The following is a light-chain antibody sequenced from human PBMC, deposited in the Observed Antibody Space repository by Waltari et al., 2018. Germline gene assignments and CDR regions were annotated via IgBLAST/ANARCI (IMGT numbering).Light chain of an antibody. J-gene: IGKJ2*01. CDR3: QQYNSYPYT. V-gene: IGKV1-5*03. Sequence: DIQMTQSPSTLSASVGDRVTITCRASQSISSWLAWYQQKPGKAPKLLIYMASNLESGVPSRFSGSGSGTEFTLTMSSLQPDDFGTYYCQQYNSYPYTFGQGTKLEIK. CDR2: MAS. CDR1: QSISSW.